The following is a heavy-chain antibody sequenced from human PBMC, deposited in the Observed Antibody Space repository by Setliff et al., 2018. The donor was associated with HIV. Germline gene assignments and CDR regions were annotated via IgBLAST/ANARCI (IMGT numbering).Heavy chain of an antibody. CDR3: ARRGRDGVFIMFATGFDP. Sequence: PSETLSLTCTVSGGSISSSRYYWGWIRQPPGKGLEWIGTIYYSGSTFYNPSFKSRVTMSVDTSENQFSLKLNSVTAADTAVYYCARRGRDGVFIMFATGFDPWGQGALVTVSS. CDR2: IYYSGST. CDR1: GGSISSSRYY. V-gene: IGHV4-39*01. D-gene: IGHD2-8*01. J-gene: IGHJ5*02.